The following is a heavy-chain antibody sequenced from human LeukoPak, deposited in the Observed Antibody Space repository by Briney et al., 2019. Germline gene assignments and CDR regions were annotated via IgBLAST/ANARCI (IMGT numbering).Heavy chain of an antibody. Sequence: SETLSLTCTVSGGSISSYYWSWIRQSPGKGLEWIGYIYYSGSTNYNPSLKSRVTISVDTSKNQFSLKLSSVTAADTAVYYCARDGPYYYMDVWGKGTTVTVFS. V-gene: IGHV4-59*01. CDR2: IYYSGST. CDR1: GGSISSYY. CDR3: ARDGPYYYMDV. J-gene: IGHJ6*03.